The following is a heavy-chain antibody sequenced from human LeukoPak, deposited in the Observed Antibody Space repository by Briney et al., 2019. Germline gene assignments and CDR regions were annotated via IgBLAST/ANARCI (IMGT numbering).Heavy chain of an antibody. CDR2: ISSSGTTI. V-gene: IGHV3-48*01. CDR1: GFTFRTSG. CDR3: ARLSGSYYLGAFDI. D-gene: IGHD1-26*01. J-gene: IGHJ3*02. Sequence: PGGSLRLSCAASGFTFRTSGMNWVRQAPGKGLEWVSYISSSGTTISYAQSVKGRFTITRDNAQNSLTLHMNTLRADDTAVYYCARLSGSYYLGAFDIWGQGTMVTVSS.